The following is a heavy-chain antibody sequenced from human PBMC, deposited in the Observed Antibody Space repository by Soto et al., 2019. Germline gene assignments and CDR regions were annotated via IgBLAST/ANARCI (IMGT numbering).Heavy chain of an antibody. CDR2: INAGNGNT. Sequence: ASVKVSCKASGYTFTSYAMHWVRQAPGQRLEWMGWINAGNGNTKYSQKFQGRVTITRDTSASTAYMELSSLRSEDTAVYYCARDSTQRWLQFHFDYWGQGTLVTVSS. CDR3: ARDSTQRWLQFHFDY. D-gene: IGHD5-12*01. CDR1: GYTFTSYA. J-gene: IGHJ4*02. V-gene: IGHV1-3*01.